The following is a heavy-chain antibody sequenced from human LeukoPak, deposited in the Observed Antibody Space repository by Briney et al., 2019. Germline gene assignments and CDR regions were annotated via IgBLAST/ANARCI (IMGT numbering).Heavy chain of an antibody. CDR3: ARGPIENWNLNWFDP. CDR1: GGTFSSYA. V-gene: IGHV1-69*05. Sequence: GASVKVSCKASGGTFSSYAISWVRQAPGQGLEWMGGIIPIFGTANYAQKFQGRVTITTDESTSTAYMELSSLRSEDTAVYCCARGPIENWNLNWFDPWGQGTLVTVSS. D-gene: IGHD1-1*01. CDR2: IIPIFGTA. J-gene: IGHJ5*02.